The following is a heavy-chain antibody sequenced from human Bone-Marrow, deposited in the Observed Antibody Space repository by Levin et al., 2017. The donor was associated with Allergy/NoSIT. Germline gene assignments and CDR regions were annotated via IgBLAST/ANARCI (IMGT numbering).Heavy chain of an antibody. J-gene: IGHJ5*02. CDR2: VGSGGYT. D-gene: IGHD3-3*01. V-gene: IGHV4-28*03. Sequence: GSVGSGGYTFFNASLQSRVAMSLDTSKNQFSLEMSSVTAADTATYFCARDRSPYDFWSGYTGGGTWFDPWGQGTLVTVSS. CDR3: ARDRSPYDFWSGYTGGGTWFDP.